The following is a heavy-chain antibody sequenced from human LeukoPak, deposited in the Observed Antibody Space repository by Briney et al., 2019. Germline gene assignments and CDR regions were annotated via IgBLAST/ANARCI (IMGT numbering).Heavy chain of an antibody. Sequence: SGGSLRLSCAASGFTFSTYWMHWVRQAPGKGLVWVSRIKSDGSNILYGDSVKGRFTISRDNAKNTLYLQMNSLRPEDTAVYYCAKDLKWGALHWGQGTLVTVSS. CDR1: GFTFSTYW. D-gene: IGHD3-16*01. V-gene: IGHV3-74*01. CDR2: IKSDGSNI. J-gene: IGHJ4*02. CDR3: AKDLKWGALH.